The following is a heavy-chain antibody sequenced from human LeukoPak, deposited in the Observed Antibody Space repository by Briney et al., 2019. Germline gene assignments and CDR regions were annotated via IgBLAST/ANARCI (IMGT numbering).Heavy chain of an antibody. Sequence: SETLSLTCAVYGGSFSGYYWSWIRQPPGKGLEWMGEINHSGSTNYNPSLKSRVTISVDTSKNQFSLKLSSVTAADTAVYYCARGRRSYYYYYYMDVWGKGTTVTVSS. CDR3: ARGRRSYYYYYYMDV. CDR2: INHSGST. J-gene: IGHJ6*03. CDR1: GGSFSGYY. D-gene: IGHD1-14*01. V-gene: IGHV4-34*01.